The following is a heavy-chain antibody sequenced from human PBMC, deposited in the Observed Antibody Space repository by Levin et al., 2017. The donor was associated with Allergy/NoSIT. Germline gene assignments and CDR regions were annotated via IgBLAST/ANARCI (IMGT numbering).Heavy chain of an antibody. Sequence: GGSLRLSCAASGFTFSALWMHWVRQAPGKGLVWVSHIVSDGSTTAYADSVKGRFTISRDNAKNMLYLQMNSLRAEDTAVYYCVRDGPGVRSFHYWGQGTLVTVSS. CDR2: IVSDGSTT. J-gene: IGHJ4*02. V-gene: IGHV3-74*01. CDR3: VRDGPGVRSFHY. D-gene: IGHD3-10*01. CDR1: GFTFSALW.